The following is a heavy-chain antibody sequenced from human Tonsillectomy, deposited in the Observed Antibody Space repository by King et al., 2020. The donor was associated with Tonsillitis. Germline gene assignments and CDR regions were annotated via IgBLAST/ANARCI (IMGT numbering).Heavy chain of an antibody. D-gene: IGHD6-13*01. J-gene: IGHJ6*02. CDR2: ISGSGDNT. Sequence: VQLVESGGGLVQPGGSPRLSCAASGFTFSSHAMSWVRQAPGKGLEWVSAISGSGDNTYYADSVKGRFTISRDNSKNMLTLQMNSLRVEDTAVYYCAKVYASTWYGTAGYYFGMDVWGQGTTVIVSS. CDR1: GFTFSSHA. CDR3: AKVYASTWYGTAGYYFGMDV. V-gene: IGHV3-23*04.